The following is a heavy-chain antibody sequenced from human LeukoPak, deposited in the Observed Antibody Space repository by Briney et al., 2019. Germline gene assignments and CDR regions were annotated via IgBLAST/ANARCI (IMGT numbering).Heavy chain of an antibody. V-gene: IGHV3-23*01. CDR3: AKDPRGITMIVVLFYFDY. J-gene: IGHJ4*02. Sequence: GGSLRLSCAASGFTFSSYGMSWVRQAPGKGLEWVSAISGSGGSTYYADSVKGRFTIFRDNSKNTLYLQMNSLRAEDTAVYYCAKDPRGITMIVVLFYFDYWGQGTLVTVSS. CDR2: ISGSGGST. CDR1: GFTFSSYG. D-gene: IGHD3-22*01.